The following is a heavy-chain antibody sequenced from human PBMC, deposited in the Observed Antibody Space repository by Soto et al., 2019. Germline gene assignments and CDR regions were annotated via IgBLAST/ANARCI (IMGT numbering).Heavy chain of an antibody. CDR1: GFTFSSYE. CDR2: ISSSGSTI. Sequence: PGGSLRLSCAASGFTFSSYEMNWVRQAPGKGLEWVSCISSSGSTIYYADSVKGRFTISRDNAKNSLYLQMNSLRAEDTAVYYCAREARQLSYMDVWGQGTTVTVSS. CDR3: AREARQLSYMDV. J-gene: IGHJ6*02. D-gene: IGHD5-18*01. V-gene: IGHV3-48*03.